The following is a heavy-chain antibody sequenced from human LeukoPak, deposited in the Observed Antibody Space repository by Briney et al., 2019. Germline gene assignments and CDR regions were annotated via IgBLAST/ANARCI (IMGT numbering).Heavy chain of an antibody. Sequence: SETLSLTCDVYDGSFSTYYWTWIRQPPGKGLEWIGYIYYSGSTYYNPSLKSRVTISVDTSKNQFSLKLSSVTAADTAVYYCARAFNYYDILTGYSNGGHFQRWGQGTLVTVSS. CDR3: ARAFNYYDILTGYSNGGHFQR. CDR2: IYYSGST. J-gene: IGHJ1*01. CDR1: DGSFSTYY. D-gene: IGHD3-9*01. V-gene: IGHV4-59*06.